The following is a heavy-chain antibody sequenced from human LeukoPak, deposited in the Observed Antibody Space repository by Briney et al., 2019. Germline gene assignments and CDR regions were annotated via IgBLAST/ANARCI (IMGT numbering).Heavy chain of an antibody. V-gene: IGHV4-59*01. J-gene: IGHJ6*02. CDR2: IHYSGSG. CDR1: GGSFSGYY. CDR3: ARVSGATITTYYGMDV. D-gene: IGHD5-12*01. Sequence: SETLSPTCTVSGGSFSGYYWSWIRQPPGKGLDWIGHIHYSGSGNYNPSLKSRVTISMDTSKNQFSLRLSSVTAVDTAVYYCARVSGATITTYYGMDVWGQGNPFTVS.